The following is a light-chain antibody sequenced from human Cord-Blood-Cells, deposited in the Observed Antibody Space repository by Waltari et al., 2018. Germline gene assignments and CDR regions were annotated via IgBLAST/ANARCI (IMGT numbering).Light chain of an antibody. V-gene: IGLV1-44*01. CDR1: SSTIGSNT. J-gene: IGLJ3*02. CDR2: SNN. Sequence: QSVLTQPPSASGTPGQRVTISCSGSSSTIGSNTVNWYQQPPGTAPKLLIYSNNQRPSGVPDRFSGSKSGTSASLAISGLQSEDEADYYCAAWDDSLNGPVFGGGTKLTVL. CDR3: AAWDDSLNGPV.